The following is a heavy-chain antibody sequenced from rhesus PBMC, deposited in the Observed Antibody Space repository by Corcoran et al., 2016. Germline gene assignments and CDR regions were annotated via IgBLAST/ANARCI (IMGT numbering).Heavy chain of an antibody. D-gene: IGHD5-24*01. CDR1: GYSISSGYD. CDR2: IYSSSGST. J-gene: IGHJ4*01. CDR3: ARDPGTVGDY. Sequence: QVQLQESGPGVVKPSETLSLTCAVSGYSISSGYDWSWIRQPPGKGLEWIGYIYSSSGSTNYNPSLQNRVTISKDTSKNLFSLKLSSVTAADTAWYYCARDPGTVGDYWGQGVLVTVSS. V-gene: IGHV4-76*01.